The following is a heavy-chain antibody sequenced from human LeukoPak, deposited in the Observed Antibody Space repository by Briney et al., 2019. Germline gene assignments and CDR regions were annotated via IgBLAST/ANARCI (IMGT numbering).Heavy chain of an antibody. V-gene: IGHV3-30-3*01. CDR2: ISYDGSNK. CDR1: GFTFSSYA. CDR3: ASRVGGLDGDGYNPFDY. D-gene: IGHD5-24*01. Sequence: GGSLRLSCAASGFTFSSYAMHWVRQAPGKGLEWVAVISYDGSNKYYADSVKGRFTTSRDNSKNTLYLQMNSLRAEDTAVYYCASRVGGLDGDGYNPFDYWGQGTLVTVSS. J-gene: IGHJ4*02.